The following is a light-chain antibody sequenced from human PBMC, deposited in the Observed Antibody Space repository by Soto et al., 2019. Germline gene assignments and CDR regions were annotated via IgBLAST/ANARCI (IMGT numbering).Light chain of an antibody. CDR2: GAS. CDR3: QQYGTSPYT. CDR1: QSVSSTD. Sequence: ESVLAQSPGTLSLSPGERATLSCRASQSVSSTDLAWYQQKPGQAPRLLIYGASSRATGISDRFSGSGSGTDFTLTISRLEPEDFAVYYCQQYGTSPYTFGQGTKLEIK. J-gene: IGKJ2*01. V-gene: IGKV3-20*01.